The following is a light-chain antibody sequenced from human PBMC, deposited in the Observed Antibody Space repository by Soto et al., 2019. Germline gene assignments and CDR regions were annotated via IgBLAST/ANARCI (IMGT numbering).Light chain of an antibody. CDR3: NSYTRSNTWV. J-gene: IGLJ3*02. CDR1: SSDVGGYNY. V-gene: IGLV2-14*01. Sequence: QSALTQPASVSGSPGQSITISCTGTSSDVGGYNYVSWYQQHPGKVPKLMIYEVSNRPSGVSNRFSASKSGNTASLTISGLQAEDEADYYCNSYTRSNTWVFGGGTKLPVL. CDR2: EVS.